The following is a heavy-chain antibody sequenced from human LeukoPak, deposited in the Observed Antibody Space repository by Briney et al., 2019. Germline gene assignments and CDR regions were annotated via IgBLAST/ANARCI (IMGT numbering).Heavy chain of an antibody. CDR3: ARELFGSGSCPDY. J-gene: IGHJ4*02. Sequence: GGSLRLSCAAPGVTFSSYAIYWIRQAPDGGLGCGSLVWHDGSNRYYADSVKGRFTIHRENSKKTVYLQMNSLRDEDTAVYYCARELFGSGSCPDYWGQGTLVTVSS. V-gene: IGHV3-33*07. CDR2: VWHDGSNR. D-gene: IGHD3-10*01. CDR1: GVTFSSYA.